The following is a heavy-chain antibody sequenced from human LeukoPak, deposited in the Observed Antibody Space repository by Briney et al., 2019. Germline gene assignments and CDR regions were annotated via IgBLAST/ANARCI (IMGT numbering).Heavy chain of an antibody. Sequence: GGSLRLSCAASGFTVSSNYMSWVRQAPGKGLEWVSVIYSGGSTYYADSVKGRFTISRDNSKNTLYLQMNSLRAEDTAVYYCARDFSDFWSGYYIRGSVTIDYWGQGTLVTVSS. V-gene: IGHV3-66*02. J-gene: IGHJ4*02. CDR1: GFTVSSNY. D-gene: IGHD3-3*01. CDR2: IYSGGST. CDR3: ARDFSDFWSGYYIRGSVTIDY.